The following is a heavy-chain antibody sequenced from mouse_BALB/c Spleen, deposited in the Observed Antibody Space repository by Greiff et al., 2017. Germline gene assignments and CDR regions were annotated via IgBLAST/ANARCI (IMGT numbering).Heavy chain of an antibody. J-gene: IGHJ4*01. D-gene: IGHD5-1*01. V-gene: IGHV1S137*01. CDR2: ISTYYGDA. Sequence: VQVQQSGAELVRPGVSVKISCKGSGYTFTDYAMHWVKQSHAKSLEWIGVISTYYGDASYNQKFKGKATMAVDKSSSTAYMELARLTSEDTAIYYSARLARPNYAMDYWGQGTSVTVSS. CDR1: GYTFTDYA. CDR3: ARLARPNYAMDY.